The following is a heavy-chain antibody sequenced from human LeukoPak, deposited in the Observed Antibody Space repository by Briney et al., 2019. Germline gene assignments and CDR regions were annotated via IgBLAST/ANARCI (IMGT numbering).Heavy chain of an antibody. D-gene: IGHD4-23*01. Sequence: ASVKVSCKASVYTFSDYYIHWVRQAPGQGLEWMGWINPHSGGTNSAQKFQGRVTMTRDTSISTAYMELNNLRSDDAAVYYCMRSVGCTNGYAYWGQGTHVIVSS. CDR2: INPHSGGT. J-gene: IGHJ4*02. CDR1: VYTFSDYY. V-gene: IGHV1-2*02. CDR3: MRSVGCTNGYAY.